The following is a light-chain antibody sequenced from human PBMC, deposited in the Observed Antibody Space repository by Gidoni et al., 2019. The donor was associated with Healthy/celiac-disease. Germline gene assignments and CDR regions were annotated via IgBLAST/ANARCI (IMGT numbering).Light chain of an antibody. V-gene: IGLV2-8*01. Sequence: HSALTQPPSASGSPGQSVTISCPGTSSDVGGYHYVSWYQQHPGKAPKLMIYEVSKRPSGVPDRFSGSKSGNTASLTVSGLQAEDEADYYCSSYAGSTVVFGGGTKLTVL. CDR2: EVS. J-gene: IGLJ2*01. CDR3: SSYAGSTVV. CDR1: SSDVGGYHY.